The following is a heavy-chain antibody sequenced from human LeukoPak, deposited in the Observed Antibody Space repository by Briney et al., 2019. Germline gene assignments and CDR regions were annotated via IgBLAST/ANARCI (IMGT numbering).Heavy chain of an antibody. CDR3: ARLSSVTYCSGGSCSRGGYDY. D-gene: IGHD2-15*01. J-gene: IGHJ4*02. V-gene: IGHV4-39*01. CDR1: GGSITSSPYY. CDR2: IYYSGTT. Sequence: SETLSLTCTVSGGSITSSPYYWGWIRQAPGKALEWIANIYYSGTTAYNPSLKSRVTISVDTPKNQFSLELTSVTAADTAVYYGARLSSVTYCSGGSCSRGGYDYWGQGTLVTVSS.